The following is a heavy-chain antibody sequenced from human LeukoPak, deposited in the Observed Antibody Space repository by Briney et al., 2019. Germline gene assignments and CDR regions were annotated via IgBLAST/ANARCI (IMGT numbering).Heavy chain of an antibody. J-gene: IGHJ5*02. CDR2: MNPNSGNT. CDR1: GYTFTSYD. CDR3: AGVVPDFINWFDP. Sequence: ASVKVSCKASGYTFTSYDINWVRQATGQGLEWMGWMNPNSGNTGYALKFQGRVTITRNTSISTAYMELSSLRSEDTAVYYCAGVVPDFINWFDPWGQGTLVTVSS. V-gene: IGHV1-8*03. D-gene: IGHD2-2*01.